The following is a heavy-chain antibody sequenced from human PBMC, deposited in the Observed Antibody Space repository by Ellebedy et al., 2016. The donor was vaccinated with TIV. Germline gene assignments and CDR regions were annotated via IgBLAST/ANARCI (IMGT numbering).Heavy chain of an antibody. CDR3: AKRAQISSHGLDI. Sequence: PGGSLRLSCAASGFTFSSYGIHWVRRAPGKGLEWVAAIGYDGSKKSYADSVKGRITISRDNSKNKVDLQMNSLRAEDTAVYYCAKRAQISSHGLDIWGQGTMVTVSS. CDR2: IGYDGSKK. V-gene: IGHV3-30*02. CDR1: GFTFSSYG. D-gene: IGHD4-17*01. J-gene: IGHJ3*02.